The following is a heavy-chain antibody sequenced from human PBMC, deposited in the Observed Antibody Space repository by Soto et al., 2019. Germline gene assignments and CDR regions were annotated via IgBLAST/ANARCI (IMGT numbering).Heavy chain of an antibody. Sequence: PGGSLRLSCAASGFTFSSYGMHWVRQAPGKGLEWVAVISYDGSNKYYADSVKGRFTISRDNSKNTLYLQMNSLRAEDTAVYYCAKKGLGSFTRNCRDGGCHSAFDMWAQGTMVTVS. J-gene: IGHJ3*02. CDR2: ISYDGSNK. D-gene: IGHD2-15*01. CDR1: GFTFSSYG. V-gene: IGHV3-30*18. CDR3: AKKGLGSFTRNCRDGGCHSAFDM.